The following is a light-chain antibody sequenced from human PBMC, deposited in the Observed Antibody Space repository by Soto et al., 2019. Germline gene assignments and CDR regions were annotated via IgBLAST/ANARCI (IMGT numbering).Light chain of an antibody. V-gene: IGKV3-11*01. CDR2: DAS. CDR1: QSVGNY. Sequence: ELVLTQSPAILSLSPGEGATLSCRASQSVGNYLAWYQQKPGQAPRLLIYDASNRATGIPARFSGSGYGTDFNLTVSSLEPEDFAVYYCHQRRNWLFSFGPGTKVDMK. CDR3: HQRRNWLFS. J-gene: IGKJ3*01.